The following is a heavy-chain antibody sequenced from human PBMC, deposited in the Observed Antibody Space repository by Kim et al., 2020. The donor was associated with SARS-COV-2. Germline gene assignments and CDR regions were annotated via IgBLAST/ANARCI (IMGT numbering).Heavy chain of an antibody. Sequence: SETLSLTCTVSGGSISSYYWSWIRQPPGKGLEWIGYIYYSGSTNYNPSLKSRVTISVDTSKNQFSLKLSSVTAADTAVYYCARYVEMATSRSNWYFDLWGRGTLVTVSS. CDR1: GGSISSYY. D-gene: IGHD5-12*01. CDR2: IYYSGST. V-gene: IGHV4-59*08. CDR3: ARYVEMATSRSNWYFDL. J-gene: IGHJ2*01.